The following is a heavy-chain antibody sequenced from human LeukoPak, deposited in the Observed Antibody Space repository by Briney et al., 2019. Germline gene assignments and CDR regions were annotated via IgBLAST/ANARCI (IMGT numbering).Heavy chain of an antibody. J-gene: IGHJ3*02. CDR3: ARGRRNWNYGHDAFDI. V-gene: IGHV1-69*13. D-gene: IGHD1-7*01. CDR2: IIPIFGAA. CDR1: GGTFSSYA. Sequence: ASVKVSCKASGGTFSSYAISWVRQAPGQGLEWMGGIIPIFGAANYAQKFQGRVTITADEPTSTAYMELSSLRSEDTAVYYCARGRRNWNYGHDAFDIWGQGTMVTVSS.